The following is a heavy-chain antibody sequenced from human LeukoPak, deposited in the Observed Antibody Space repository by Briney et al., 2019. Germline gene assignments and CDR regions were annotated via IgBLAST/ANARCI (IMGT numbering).Heavy chain of an antibody. CDR1: GYSFTSYW. Sequence: GGSLKISCKGSGYSFTSYWIGWVRQMPGKGLEWMGIIYPGDSDTRYSPSFQGQVTISADKSISTAYLQWSSLKASDTAMYYCARLLTRLGTYYYYMDVWGKGTTVTVSS. J-gene: IGHJ6*03. V-gene: IGHV5-51*01. D-gene: IGHD7-27*01. CDR3: ARLLTRLGTYYYYMDV. CDR2: IYPGDSDT.